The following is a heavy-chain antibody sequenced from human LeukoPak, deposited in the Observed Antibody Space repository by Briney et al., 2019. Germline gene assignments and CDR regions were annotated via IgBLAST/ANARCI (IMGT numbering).Heavy chain of an antibody. V-gene: IGHV4-34*01. CDR2: INHSGST. CDR1: GGSFSGYY. J-gene: IGHJ6*02. Sequence: SETLSLTCAVYGGSFSGYYWSWIRQPPGKGLEWIGEINHSGSTNYNPSLKSRVTISVDTSKNQFSLKLSSVTAADTAVYYCACRSRYYYYAMDVWGQGTTVTVSS. CDR3: ACRSRYYYYAMDV.